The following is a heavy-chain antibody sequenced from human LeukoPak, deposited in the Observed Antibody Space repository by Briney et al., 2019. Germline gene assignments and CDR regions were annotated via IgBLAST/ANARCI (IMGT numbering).Heavy chain of an antibody. CDR3: ARLGYDILTGYYYFDY. V-gene: IGHV3-7*01. CDR1: GFTFSSYW. Sequence: GGSLRLSCAASGFTFSSYWMSRVRQAPGKGLEWVANIKQDGSEKYYVDSVKGRFTISRDNAKNSLYLQMNSLRAEDTAVYYCARLGYDILTGYYYFDYWGQGTLVTVSS. CDR2: IKQDGSEK. J-gene: IGHJ4*02. D-gene: IGHD3-9*01.